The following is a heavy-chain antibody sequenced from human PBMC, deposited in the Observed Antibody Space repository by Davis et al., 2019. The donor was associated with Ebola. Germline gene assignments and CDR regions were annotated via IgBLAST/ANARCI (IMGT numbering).Heavy chain of an antibody. J-gene: IGHJ2*01. CDR1: GGSISSGTYY. CDR3: ARLSGLFSSSSGALYFDL. CDR2: IYYNGRT. V-gene: IGHV4-39*07. Sequence: SETLSLTCSVSGGSISSGTYYWGWVRQPPGKGLEWIGAIYYNGRTYYNSSLERRVTISLDTSKNQFSLKLRSVTAADTAVYFCARLSGLFSSSSGALYFDLWGRGTLVSVSS. D-gene: IGHD6-6*01.